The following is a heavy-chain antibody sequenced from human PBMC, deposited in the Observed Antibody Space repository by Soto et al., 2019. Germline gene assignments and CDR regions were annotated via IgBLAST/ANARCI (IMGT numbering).Heavy chain of an antibody. CDR1: GASIVSSNPY. CDR2: IYKSGST. D-gene: IGHD3-16*02. J-gene: IGHJ4*02. CDR3: AIVGVGGSYRPQYFGH. Sequence: PSETLSLTCTVSGASIVSSNPYWGWVRQHPGKGPEWIGSIYKSGSTYFKSSLQSRLTMTEDASKNQSPLHLTSETAADPVTYACAIVGVGGSYRPQYFGHWEQLTLVTVSS. V-gene: IGHV4-39*06.